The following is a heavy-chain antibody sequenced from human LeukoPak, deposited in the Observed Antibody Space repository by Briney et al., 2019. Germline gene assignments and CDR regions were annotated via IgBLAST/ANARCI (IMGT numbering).Heavy chain of an antibody. CDR2: ISGSGHRT. Sequence: GGSLRLSCAASGFTFSNYGVSWVRQAPGKGLEWVSGISGSGHRTYYADSVKGRFTISRDNSKNTLYLQMNSLRAEDTAVYYCARDMEFWSGSDYWGQGTLVTVSS. J-gene: IGHJ4*02. CDR1: GFTFSNYG. V-gene: IGHV3-23*01. CDR3: ARDMEFWSGSDY. D-gene: IGHD3-3*01.